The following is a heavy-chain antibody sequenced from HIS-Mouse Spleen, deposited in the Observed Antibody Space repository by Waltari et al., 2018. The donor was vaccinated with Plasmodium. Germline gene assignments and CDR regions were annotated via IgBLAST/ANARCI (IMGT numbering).Heavy chain of an antibody. D-gene: IGHD6-13*01. Sequence: QVQLQESGPGLVKPSETLSLTCTVSGYSISSGYYWGWIRQPPGKGLEWIGGIYHSGSPYYNPSLKSRVTLSVDTSKNQFSLKLSSVTAADTAVYYCARASGGIAAAGIDYWGQGTLVTVSS. CDR3: ARASGGIAAAGIDY. CDR2: IYHSGSP. V-gene: IGHV4-38-2*02. J-gene: IGHJ4*02. CDR1: GYSISSGYY.